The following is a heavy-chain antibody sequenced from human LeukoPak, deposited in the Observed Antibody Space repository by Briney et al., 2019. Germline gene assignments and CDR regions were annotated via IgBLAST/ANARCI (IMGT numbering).Heavy chain of an antibody. CDR1: GGSFSGYY. J-gene: IGHJ5*02. CDR3: ARGKYRTPTQDNWFDP. D-gene: IGHD6-6*01. Sequence: SETLSLTCAVYGGSFSGYYWSWIRQPPGKGLEWIGYIYYSGSTNYNPSLKSRVTISVDTSKNQFSLKLSSVTAADTAVYYCARGKYRTPTQDNWFDPWGQGTLVTVSS. CDR2: IYYSGST. V-gene: IGHV4-59*08.